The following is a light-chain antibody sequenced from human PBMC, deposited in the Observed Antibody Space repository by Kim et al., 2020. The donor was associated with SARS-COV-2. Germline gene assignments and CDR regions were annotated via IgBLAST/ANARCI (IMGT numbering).Light chain of an antibody. Sequence: TQMTQSPSTLSASVGDRVIITCRASQSIGNWLAWYQQKPGKAPKLLIYDASSLEAGVPSRFSGSGSGTEFTLTISSLQPDDFATYYCQRYESFGQGTKVEIK. CDR2: DAS. CDR1: QSIGNW. CDR3: QRYES. J-gene: IGKJ1*01. V-gene: IGKV1-5*01.